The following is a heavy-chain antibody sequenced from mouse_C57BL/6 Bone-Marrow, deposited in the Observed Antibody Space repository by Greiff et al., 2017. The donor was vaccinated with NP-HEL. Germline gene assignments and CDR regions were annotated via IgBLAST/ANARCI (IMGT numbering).Heavy chain of an antibody. J-gene: IGHJ2*01. V-gene: IGHV14-2*01. D-gene: IGHD4-1*01. Sequence: VHVKQSGAELVKPGASVKLSCTASGFNIKDYYMHWVKQRTEQGLEWIGRIAPEDGETKYAPKFQGKATITADTASNTAYLQLSRLTSEDPAVYYCAGSNWDYFDYWGQGTTLTVSS. CDR2: IAPEDGET. CDR3: AGSNWDYFDY. CDR1: GFNIKDYY.